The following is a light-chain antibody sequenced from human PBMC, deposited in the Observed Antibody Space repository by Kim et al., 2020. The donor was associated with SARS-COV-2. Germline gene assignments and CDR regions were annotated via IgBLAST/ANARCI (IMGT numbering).Light chain of an antibody. Sequence: EIVLTQSPGTLSLSPGERATPSCRASQSVSSSYLAWYQQKPGQAPRLLIYRASSRATGIPDRFSGSGSGTDFTLTISRLEPEDFAVYYCQQYSNSRTFGQGTKVDIK. J-gene: IGKJ1*01. CDR2: RAS. CDR1: QSVSSSY. CDR3: QQYSNSRT. V-gene: IGKV3-20*01.